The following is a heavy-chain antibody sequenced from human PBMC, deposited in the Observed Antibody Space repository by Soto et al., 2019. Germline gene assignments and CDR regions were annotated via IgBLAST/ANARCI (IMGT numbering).Heavy chain of an antibody. CDR2: IYSGGST. Sequence: HPGGSLRLSCAASGFTFSSYAMSWVRQAPGKGLEWVSAIYSGGSTYYADSVKGRFTISRDNSKNTLYLQMNSLRAEDTAVYYCARARSTAAGLFDYWGLGTLVTVSS. D-gene: IGHD6-13*01. CDR3: ARARSTAAGLFDY. V-gene: IGHV3-53*01. CDR1: GFTFSSYA. J-gene: IGHJ4*02.